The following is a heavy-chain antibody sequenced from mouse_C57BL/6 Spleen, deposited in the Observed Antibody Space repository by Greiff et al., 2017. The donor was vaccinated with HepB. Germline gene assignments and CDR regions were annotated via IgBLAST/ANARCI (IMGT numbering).Heavy chain of an antibody. CDR3: ESQLRAMDY. Sequence: EVNVVESGGGLVQPKGSLKLSCAASGFSFNTYAMNWVRQAPGKGLEWVARIRSKSNNYATYYADSVKDRFTISRDDSESMLYLQMNNLKTEDTAMYYCESQLRAMDYWGQGTSVTVSS. V-gene: IGHV10-1*01. CDR1: GFSFNTYA. CDR2: IRSKSNNYAT. J-gene: IGHJ4*01.